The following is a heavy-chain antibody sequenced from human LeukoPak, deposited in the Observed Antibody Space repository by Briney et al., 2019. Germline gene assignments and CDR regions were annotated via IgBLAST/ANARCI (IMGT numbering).Heavy chain of an antibody. CDR2: ITSSGTA. D-gene: IGHD3-16*02. Sequence: SETLSLTCSVSGVSIGSDDSNYWAWIRQPPGKGLEWIAGITSSGTAHYNPSLESQVTISLDTSSNQFSLKLTFVTAADTALFYWAGAPNYRVFSFPPGGRGTKVTVPS. CDR1: GVSIGSDDSNY. V-gene: IGHV4-39*01. J-gene: IGHJ5*02. CDR3: AGAPNYRVFSFPP.